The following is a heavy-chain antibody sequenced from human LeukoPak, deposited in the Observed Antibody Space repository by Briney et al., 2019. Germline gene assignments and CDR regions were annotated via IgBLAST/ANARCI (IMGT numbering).Heavy chain of an antibody. Sequence: PGGSLRLSCAASGFTFSRFAMIWVRQAPGKGLEWVSAISSSGGSTYYADSVKGRFTISRDNAKNSLYLQMNSLRAEDTAVYYCARDLGLDGDWGQGTLVTVSS. D-gene: IGHD2-2*03. CDR1: GFTFSRFA. J-gene: IGHJ4*02. V-gene: IGHV3-23*01. CDR2: ISSSGGST. CDR3: ARDLGLDGD.